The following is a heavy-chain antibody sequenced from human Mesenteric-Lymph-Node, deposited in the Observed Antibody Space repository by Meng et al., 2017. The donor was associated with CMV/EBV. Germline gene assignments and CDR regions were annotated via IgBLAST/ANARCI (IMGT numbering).Heavy chain of an antibody. CDR3: AKDATVYYDFWSGPPYYYSGMDV. CDR1: GFTFSSYW. V-gene: IGHV3-48*01. Sequence: GESLKISCAASGFTFSSYWMSWVRQAPGKGLEWVSYISSSGSTIYYADSVKGRFTISRDNSKNTLYLQMNSLRAEDTAVYYCAKDATVYYDFWSGPPYYYSGMDVWGQGTTVTVSS. J-gene: IGHJ6*02. CDR2: ISSSGSTI. D-gene: IGHD3-3*01.